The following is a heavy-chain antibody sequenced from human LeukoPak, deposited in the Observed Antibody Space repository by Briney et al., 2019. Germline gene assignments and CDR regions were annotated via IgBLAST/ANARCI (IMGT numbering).Heavy chain of an antibody. CDR1: GYTFTNYY. D-gene: IGHD3-3*01. Sequence: ASVKVSCKASGYTFTNYYMHWVRQAPGQGLEWMGIINPSGGSTSYAQKFQGRVTMTRDTSTSTVYMELSSLRSEDTAVYYCAREGKTYYDFWSGYSPRSGYFDYWGQGTLVTVSS. V-gene: IGHV1-46*01. J-gene: IGHJ4*02. CDR2: INPSGGST. CDR3: AREGKTYYDFWSGYSPRSGYFDY.